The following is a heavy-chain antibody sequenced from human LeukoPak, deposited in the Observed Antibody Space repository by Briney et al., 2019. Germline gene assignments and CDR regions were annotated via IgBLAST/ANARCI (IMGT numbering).Heavy chain of an antibody. D-gene: IGHD3-3*01. CDR2: IYYSGST. Sequence: PSETLSLTCTVSGGSISIYYWSWIRQPPGKGLEWIGYIYYSGSTNYNPSLKSRVTISVDTSKNQFSLKLSSVTAADTAVYYCARSAYYDFRSGYALRGYYYYMDVWGKGTTVTVSS. CDR1: GGSISIYY. CDR3: ARSAYYDFRSGYALRGYYYYMDV. V-gene: IGHV4-59*01. J-gene: IGHJ6*03.